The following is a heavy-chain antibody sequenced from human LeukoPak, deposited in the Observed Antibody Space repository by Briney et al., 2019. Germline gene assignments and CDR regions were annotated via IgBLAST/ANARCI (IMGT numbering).Heavy chain of an antibody. V-gene: IGHV4-59*12. CDR2: IYYSGST. CDR1: GGSISSYY. CDR3: ARDRSLYEGGSYGCFDY. Sequence: PSETLSLTCTVSGGSISSYYWSWIRQPPGKGLEWIGYIYYSGSTNYNPSLKSRVTMSVDTSKNQFSLKLSSVTAADTAVYYCARDRSLYEGGSYGCFDYWGQGTLVTVSS. J-gene: IGHJ4*02. D-gene: IGHD5-18*01.